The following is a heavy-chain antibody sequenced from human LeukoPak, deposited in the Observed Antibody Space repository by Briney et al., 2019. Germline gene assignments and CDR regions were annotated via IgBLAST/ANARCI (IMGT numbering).Heavy chain of an antibody. CDR2: INPNSGGT. CDR3: ARAQNQLEYYFDY. D-gene: IGHD2-2*01. V-gene: IGHV1-2*02. J-gene: IGHJ4*02. CDR1: GYTFTGYY. Sequence: GASVKVSCKASGYTFTGYYMHWVRQAPGQGLEWMGWINPNSGGTNYAQKFQGRVTMTRDTSISTAYMELSRLRSDDTAVYYCARAQNQLEYYFDYWGQGTLVTVSS.